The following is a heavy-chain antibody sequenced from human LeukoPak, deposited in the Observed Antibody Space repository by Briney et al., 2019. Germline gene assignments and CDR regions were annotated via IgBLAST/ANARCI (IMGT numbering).Heavy chain of an antibody. Sequence: AGGSLRLSCAASGFTFSDYYMSWIRQAPGKGLEWVSYISSSGSTIYYADSVKGRFTISRDNAKNSLYLQMNSLRAEDTAVYYCARDSLGYYYSVDYWGQGTLVTVSS. J-gene: IGHJ4*02. CDR1: GFTFSDYY. CDR2: ISSSGSTI. D-gene: IGHD3-22*01. V-gene: IGHV3-11*04. CDR3: ARDSLGYYYSVDY.